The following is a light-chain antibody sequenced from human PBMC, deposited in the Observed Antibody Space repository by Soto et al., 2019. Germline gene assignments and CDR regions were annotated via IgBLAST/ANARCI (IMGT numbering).Light chain of an antibody. CDR2: GAS. Sequence: AIQITQSPSSLAASVGDRVTISCRASQSIGNALGWYQQKPGKPPKVLIYGASNLQSGVPPRFSGSGSGTDFTLTISSLQPEDFATYWCQQFHTYPRTFGQGAKVDIK. CDR3: QQFHTYPRT. J-gene: IGKJ1*01. V-gene: IGKV1-6*01. CDR1: QSIGNA.